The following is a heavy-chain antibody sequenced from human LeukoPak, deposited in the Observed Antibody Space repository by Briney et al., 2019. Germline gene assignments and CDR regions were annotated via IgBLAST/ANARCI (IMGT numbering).Heavy chain of an antibody. J-gene: IGHJ4*02. Sequence: GGSLRLSCAASGFTFSSYGMHWVRQAPGKGLEWVAFIRYDGSNKYYADSVKGRFTISRDNSKNTLYLQMNSLRAEDTAVYYCAKDLAPSGPVKVRGVMGSFDYWGQGTLVTVSS. CDR2: IRYDGSNK. CDR1: GFTFSSYG. D-gene: IGHD3-10*01. V-gene: IGHV3-30*02. CDR3: AKDLAPSGPVKVRGVMGSFDY.